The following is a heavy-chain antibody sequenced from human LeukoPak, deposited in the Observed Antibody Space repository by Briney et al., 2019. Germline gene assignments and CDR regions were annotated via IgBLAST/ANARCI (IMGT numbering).Heavy chain of an antibody. Sequence: PGGSLRLSCAASGFTFSSYGMHWVRQAPGKGLEWVAFIRYDGSNKYYADPVKGRFTISRDNSKNTLYLQMNSLRAEDTAVYYCARDTVKMVGAKAFDYWGQGTLVTVSS. V-gene: IGHV3-30*02. CDR3: ARDTVKMVGAKAFDY. CDR2: IRYDGSNK. CDR1: GFTFSSYG. D-gene: IGHD1-26*01. J-gene: IGHJ4*02.